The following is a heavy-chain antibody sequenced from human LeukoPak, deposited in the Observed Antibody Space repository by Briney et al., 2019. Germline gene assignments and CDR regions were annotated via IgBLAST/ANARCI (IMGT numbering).Heavy chain of an antibody. V-gene: IGHV3-74*01. D-gene: IGHD6-19*01. Sequence: GGSLRLSCAASGFTFSSYWMHWVRQAPGKGLVWVSRINTDGTSTTYADSVKGRFTISRDNAKNTVDLQMNSLRAEDTAVYYCARDNSSGLYYFDYWGQGTLVTVSS. CDR2: INTDGTST. CDR1: GFTFSSYW. CDR3: ARDNSSGLYYFDY. J-gene: IGHJ4*02.